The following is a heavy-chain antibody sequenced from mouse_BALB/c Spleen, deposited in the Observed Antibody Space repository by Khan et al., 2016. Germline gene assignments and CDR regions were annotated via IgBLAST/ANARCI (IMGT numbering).Heavy chain of an antibody. CDR2: ISTGDST. D-gene: IGHD2-1*01. V-gene: IGHV5-6-5*01. CDR1: GFTFRNYA. CDR3: AREDYGNYENYFDY. Sequence: EVELVESGGGLVKPGGSLKLTCAASGFTFRNYAMSWVRQTPEKRLERVASISTGDSTYYGDSVKGRFTISRANARNILYLQMSSMRFEDTAMFYCAREDYGNYENYFDYWGQGTTLTVSS. J-gene: IGHJ2*01.